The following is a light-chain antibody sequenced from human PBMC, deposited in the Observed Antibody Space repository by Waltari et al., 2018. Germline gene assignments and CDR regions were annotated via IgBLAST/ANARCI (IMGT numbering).Light chain of an antibody. V-gene: IGKV3-15*01. CDR2: GAS. Sequence: EIVMTQSPATLSVSPGERATLPCRPSQSVSSNLAWYQQKPGQAPRLLIYGASTRATGVPARFSGSGSGTEFTLTISSLQSEDFAVYYCQQYKDWLRTFGQGTKVEIK. CDR3: QQYKDWLRT. CDR1: QSVSSN. J-gene: IGKJ1*01.